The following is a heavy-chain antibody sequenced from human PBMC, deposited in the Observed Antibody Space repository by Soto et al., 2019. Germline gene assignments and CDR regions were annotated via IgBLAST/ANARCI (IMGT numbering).Heavy chain of an antibody. V-gene: IGHV4-31*03. J-gene: IGHJ2*01. CDR3: AREGLAYCGGDCYSTGGEGYFDL. Sequence: QVQLQESGPGLVKPSQTLSLTCTVSGGSISSGDYYWSWIRQHPGKGLEWIGYIYYSGSTYYNPSLKSRVIISVDTSKNQFSLKLNSVTAADTAVYYCAREGLAYCGGDCYSTGGEGYFDLWGRGTLVTVSS. D-gene: IGHD2-21*02. CDR2: IYYSGST. CDR1: GGSISSGDYY.